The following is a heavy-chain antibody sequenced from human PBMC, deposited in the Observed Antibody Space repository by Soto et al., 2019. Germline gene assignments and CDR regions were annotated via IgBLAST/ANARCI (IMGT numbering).Heavy chain of an antibody. D-gene: IGHD6-19*01. V-gene: IGHV3-48*03. CDR2: ISSSGGTT. CDR3: ARGWVAGPHFDC. CDR1: GLTLDTYE. Sequence: GGSLRLSCVASGLTLDTYEMNWVRQAPGKGLEWVSYISSSGGTTSYADSVKGQFTVSRDNAKNSLYLQMNSLRAEDTAVYYCARGWVAGPHFDCWGQGTLVTVSS. J-gene: IGHJ4*02.